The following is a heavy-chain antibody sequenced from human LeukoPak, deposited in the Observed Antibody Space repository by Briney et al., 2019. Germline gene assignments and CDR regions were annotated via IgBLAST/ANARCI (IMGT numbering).Heavy chain of an antibody. CDR2: IYYSGST. J-gene: IGHJ6*03. V-gene: IGHV4-39*07. CDR1: GGSISSNSFY. CDR3: ASYSSSSYYYYYYMDV. D-gene: IGHD6-6*01. Sequence: PSETLSLTCNVSGGSISSNSFYWGWIRQPPGKGLEWIGSIYYSGSTYYNPSLKSRVTISVDTSKSQFSLKLSSVTAADTAVYYCASYSSSSYYYYYYMDVWGKGTTVTVSS.